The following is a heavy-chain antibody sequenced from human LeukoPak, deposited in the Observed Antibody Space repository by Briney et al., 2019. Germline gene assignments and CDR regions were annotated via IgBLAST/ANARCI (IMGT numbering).Heavy chain of an antibody. V-gene: IGHV4-38-2*02. CDR2: IYHSGST. D-gene: IGHD5-18*01. CDR1: GYSINSGYY. J-gene: IGHJ4*02. CDR3: ARPVDTAMTYFDY. Sequence: SETLSLTCTVSGYSINSGYYWGWIRQPPGKGLEWIGSIYHSGSTYYNPSLKSRVTISVDTSKNQFSLKLSSVTAADTAVYYCARPVDTAMTYFDYWGQGTLVTVSS.